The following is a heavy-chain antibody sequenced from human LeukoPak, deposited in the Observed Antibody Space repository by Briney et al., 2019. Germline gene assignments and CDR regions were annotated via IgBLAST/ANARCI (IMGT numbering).Heavy chain of an antibody. CDR1: GYTFTSCG. CDR2: ISAYNGNT. Sequence: ASVKVSCKASGYTFTSCGISWVRQAPGQGLEWMGWISAYNGNTNYAQKLQGRVTMTTDTSTSTAYMELRSLRSDDTAVYYCARVEEDIVVVVAAGDFNWFDPWGQGTLATVSS. CDR3: ARVEEDIVVVVAAGDFNWFDP. J-gene: IGHJ5*02. V-gene: IGHV1-18*01. D-gene: IGHD2-15*01.